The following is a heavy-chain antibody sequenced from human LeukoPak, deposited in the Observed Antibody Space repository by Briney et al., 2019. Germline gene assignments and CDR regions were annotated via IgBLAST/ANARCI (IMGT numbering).Heavy chain of an antibody. J-gene: IGHJ4*02. V-gene: IGHV4-59*01. D-gene: IGHD2-2*01. Sequence: SETLSLTCTVSGGSISSDYWSWIRQPPGKGLELIGYISYSGHTNYNPSLKSRVTISVDTSKNQFSLKLSSVTAADTAVYYCARQAHCCSTRCYPYDYWGQGTLVTVSS. CDR3: ARQAHCCSTRCYPYDY. CDR1: GGSISSDY. CDR2: ISYSGHT.